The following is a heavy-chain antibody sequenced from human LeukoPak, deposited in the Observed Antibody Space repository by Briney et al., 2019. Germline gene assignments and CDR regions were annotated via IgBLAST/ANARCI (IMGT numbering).Heavy chain of an antibody. Sequence: WETLSLTCAVSGYSINSGSSWGLLREPPGKRLDWVVTMYHSGSTYYNPSLKSRVTISVDTSKNQFSLKLSSVTAADTAVYYCARADAMTVRGYSYGRTGGWFDPWGQGTLVTVSS. CDR2: MYHSGST. CDR1: GYSINSGSS. D-gene: IGHD5-18*01. J-gene: IGHJ5*02. V-gene: IGHV4-38-2*01. CDR3: ARADAMTVRGYSYGRTGGWFDP.